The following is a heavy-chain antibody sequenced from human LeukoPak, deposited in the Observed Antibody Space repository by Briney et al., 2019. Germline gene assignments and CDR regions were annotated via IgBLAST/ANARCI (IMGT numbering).Heavy chain of an antibody. D-gene: IGHD5-24*01. Sequence: GASVKVSCKASGGTFSSCAISWVRQAPGQGLEWMGRIIPIFGTANYAQKFQGRVTITTDESTSTAYMELSSLRSEDTAVYYCARGAHRRDGYNLDWFDPWGQGTLVTVSS. J-gene: IGHJ5*02. CDR3: ARGAHRRDGYNLDWFDP. V-gene: IGHV1-69*05. CDR2: IIPIFGTA. CDR1: GGTFSSCA.